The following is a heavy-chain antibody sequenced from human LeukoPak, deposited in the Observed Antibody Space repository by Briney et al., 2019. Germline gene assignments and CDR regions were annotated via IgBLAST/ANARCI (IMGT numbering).Heavy chain of an antibody. Sequence: GGSLRLACTASGFNFNDYDINWVRQVPGKGLEWVSGINWNSVHIGYADSVRGRFTISRDNAQRSVYLQIFSLRPEDTALYYCSTSPPDRFLDSWGQGTLVTVST. J-gene: IGHJ4*02. CDR2: INWNSVHI. CDR1: GFNFNDYD. D-gene: IGHD1-14*01. CDR3: STSPPDRFLDS. V-gene: IGHV3-9*01.